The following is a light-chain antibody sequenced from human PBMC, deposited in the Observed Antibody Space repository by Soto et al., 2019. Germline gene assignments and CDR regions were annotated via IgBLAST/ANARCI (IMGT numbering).Light chain of an antibody. V-gene: IGLV2-14*01. CDR3: SSYTSSSTLV. J-gene: IGLJ2*01. Sequence: QSVLTQPASVSGSPGQSITISCTGTSSDVGGYNYVSWYQQHPGKAPKLMIYDVSNRPSGVSNRFSGSKSCNTASLTISGLQAEYEADYYCSSYTSSSTLVFGGGTKVTVL. CDR1: SSDVGGYNY. CDR2: DVS.